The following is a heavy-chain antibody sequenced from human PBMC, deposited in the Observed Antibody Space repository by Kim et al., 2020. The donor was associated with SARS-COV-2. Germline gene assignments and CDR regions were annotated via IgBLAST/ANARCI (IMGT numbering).Heavy chain of an antibody. Sequence: ASVKVSCKLSGHSLTELSIHWVRQAPGKGLEWAGGLDSEDGETTYAQNLQGRVTMTEDTSTDTAYMQLSGLRPDDTAVYYCATDSGLEYWGQGSLVTVSS. V-gene: IGHV1-24*01. CDR3: ATDSGLEY. D-gene: IGHD1-1*01. CDR2: LDSEDGET. J-gene: IGHJ4*02. CDR1: GHSLTELS.